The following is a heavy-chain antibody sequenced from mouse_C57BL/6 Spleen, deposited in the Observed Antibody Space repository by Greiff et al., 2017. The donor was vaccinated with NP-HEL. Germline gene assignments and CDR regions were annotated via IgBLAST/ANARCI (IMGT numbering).Heavy chain of an antibody. Sequence: EVMLVESGGGLVKPGGSLKLSCAASGFTFSDYGMHWVRQAPEKGLEWVAYISSGSSTIYYADTVKGRFTISRDNAKHTLFLQMTSLRSEDTAMYYCARPGYYGSSFYFDDWGKGTTLTVSS. CDR2: ISSGSSTI. CDR1: GFTFSDYG. CDR3: ARPGYYGSSFYFDD. D-gene: IGHD1-1*01. J-gene: IGHJ2*01. V-gene: IGHV5-17*01.